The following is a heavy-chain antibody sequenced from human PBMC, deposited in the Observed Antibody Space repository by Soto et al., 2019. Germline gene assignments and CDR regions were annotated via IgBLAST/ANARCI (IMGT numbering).Heavy chain of an antibody. V-gene: IGHV3-23*01. D-gene: IGHD3-10*01. CDR1: GFTFSSYA. Sequence: GGSLRLSYAASGFTFSSYAMTWVRQAPGKGLEWVSGISGSGGGTYYADSVKGRFTISRDNSKNTLYLQMNSLRAEDTAVYYCAKDGSYYGSGSYLTFDYWGQGTLVTVSS. CDR3: AKDGSYYGSGSYLTFDY. CDR2: ISGSGGGT. J-gene: IGHJ4*02.